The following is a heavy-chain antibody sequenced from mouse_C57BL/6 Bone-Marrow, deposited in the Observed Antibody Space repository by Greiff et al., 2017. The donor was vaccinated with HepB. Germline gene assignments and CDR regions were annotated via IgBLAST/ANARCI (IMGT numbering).Heavy chain of an antibody. V-gene: IGHV5-4*03. Sequence: DVKLVESGGGLVKPGGSLKLSCAASGFTFSSYAMSWVRQTPEKRLEWVATISDGGSYTYYPDNVKGRFTISRDNAKNNLYLQMSHLKSEDTAMYYCARGKIYFDYWGQGTTLTGSS. CDR1: GFTFSSYA. CDR2: ISDGGSYT. CDR3: ARGKIYFDY. J-gene: IGHJ2*01.